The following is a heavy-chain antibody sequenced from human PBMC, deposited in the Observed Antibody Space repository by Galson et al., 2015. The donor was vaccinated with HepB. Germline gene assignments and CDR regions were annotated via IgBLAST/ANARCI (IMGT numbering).Heavy chain of an antibody. D-gene: IGHD3-22*01. CDR1: GGTFSSYA. CDR3: ARDEPYYYDSSGYTVGNWFDP. J-gene: IGHJ5*02. CDR2: IIPIFGTA. Sequence: SVKVSCKASGGTFSSYAISWVRQAPGQGLEWMGGIIPIFGTANYAQKFQGRVTITADESTSTAYMELSSLRSEDTAVYYCARDEPYYYDSSGYTVGNWFDPWGQGTLVTVSS. V-gene: IGHV1-69*13.